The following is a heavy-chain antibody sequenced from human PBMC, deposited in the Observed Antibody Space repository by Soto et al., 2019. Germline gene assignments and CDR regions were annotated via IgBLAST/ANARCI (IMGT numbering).Heavy chain of an antibody. CDR2: IYPGDHET. V-gene: IGHV5-51*03. D-gene: IGHD6-13*01. CDR1: GYTFSNFW. CDR3: ARSPRSSPYFDF. J-gene: IGHJ4*02. Sequence: PVESLKISCQFSGYTFSNFWIGWVRQLPGQGLEWMGIIYPGDHETRYSPSFLGKVTISAETSINTAYLQWSSLEASDSALYFCARSPRSSPYFDFWGQGALVTVSS.